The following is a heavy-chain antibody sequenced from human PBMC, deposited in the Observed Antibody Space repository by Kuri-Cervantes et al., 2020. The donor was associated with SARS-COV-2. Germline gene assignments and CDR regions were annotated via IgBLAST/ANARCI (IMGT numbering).Heavy chain of an antibody. V-gene: IGHV1-69*05. CDR3: ARVRGYSYGYRGDYYMNV. CDR2: IIPIFGTA. D-gene: IGHD5-18*01. CDR1: GGTFSSYA. Sequence: SVKVSCKASGGTFSSYAISWVRQAPGQGLEWMGGIIPIFGTANYTQKFQGRATITTDESTSTAYMELSSLRSEDTAVYYCARVRGYSYGYRGDYYMNVWGKGTTVTVSS. J-gene: IGHJ6*03.